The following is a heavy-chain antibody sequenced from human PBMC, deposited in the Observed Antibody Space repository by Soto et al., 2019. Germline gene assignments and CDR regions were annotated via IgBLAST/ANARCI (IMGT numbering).Heavy chain of an antibody. D-gene: IGHD2-2*01. CDR2: IYPEDSDT. CDR3: ARPFDTSNWYDF. CDR1: GYSFTSYW. Sequence: GESLKISCNASGYSFTSYWICWVRQMPWKGLELMGIIYPEDSDTRYSPSFRGQVTISADKSISTAYLQWSSLRASDTAMYYCARPFDTSNWYDFWGQGTLVTVSS. V-gene: IGHV5-51*01. J-gene: IGHJ5*01.